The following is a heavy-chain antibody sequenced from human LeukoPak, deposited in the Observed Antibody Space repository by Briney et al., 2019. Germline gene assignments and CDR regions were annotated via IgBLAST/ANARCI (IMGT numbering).Heavy chain of an antibody. CDR2: MNSDGSST. CDR1: GFTFSSYW. CDR3: ARGFDY. V-gene: IGHV3-74*01. J-gene: IGHJ4*02. Sequence: GGSLRLSCAASGFTFSSYWMHWVRQAPGKGLVWVSRMNSDGSSTSYAASVKGRFTISRDNAKNTLYLQMNSLRAEDTAVYFCARGFDYWGQGTLVTVSS.